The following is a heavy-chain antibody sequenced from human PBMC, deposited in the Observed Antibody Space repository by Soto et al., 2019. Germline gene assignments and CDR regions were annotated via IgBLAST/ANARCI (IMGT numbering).Heavy chain of an antibody. Sequence: GGSLRLSCAASGFTFSNAWMSWVRQAPGKGLEWVGRIKSKTDGGTTDYAAPVKGRFTISRDDSKNTLYLQMNSLKTEDTAVYYCTTDHGSGYYYRDYWGQGTLVTVSS. CDR2: IKSKTDGGTT. CDR1: GFTFSNAW. CDR3: TTDHGSGYYYRDY. D-gene: IGHD3-22*01. J-gene: IGHJ4*02. V-gene: IGHV3-15*01.